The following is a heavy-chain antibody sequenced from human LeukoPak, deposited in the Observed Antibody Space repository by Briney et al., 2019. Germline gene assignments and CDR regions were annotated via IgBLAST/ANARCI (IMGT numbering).Heavy chain of an antibody. Sequence: PGGSLSLSCAASGFTFSSYAMSWVRQAPGKGLEWVSAISGSGGSTYYADSVKGRSTISRDNSKNTLYLQMNSLRAEDTAVYSCAKGGLPDPFDYWGQGTLVTVSS. D-gene: IGHD3-16*01. J-gene: IGHJ4*02. CDR1: GFTFSSYA. V-gene: IGHV3-23*01. CDR3: AKGGLPDPFDY. CDR2: ISGSGGST.